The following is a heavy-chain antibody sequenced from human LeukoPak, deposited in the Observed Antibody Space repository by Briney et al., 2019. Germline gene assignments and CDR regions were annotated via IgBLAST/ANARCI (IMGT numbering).Heavy chain of an antibody. CDR1: GYTFTGYY. CDR2: INPNSGGT. J-gene: IGHJ2*01. Sequence: ASVKVSCKASGYTFTGYYMHWVRQAPGQGLEWMGWINPNSGGTNYAQKFQGRVTMTRDTSISTAYVELSRLRSDDTAVYYCARVDYYDSSVIDLWGRGTLVTVSS. V-gene: IGHV1-2*02. D-gene: IGHD3-22*01. CDR3: ARVDYYDSSVIDL.